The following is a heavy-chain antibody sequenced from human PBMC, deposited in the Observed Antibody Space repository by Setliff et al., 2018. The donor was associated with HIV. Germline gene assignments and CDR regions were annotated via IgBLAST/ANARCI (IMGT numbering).Heavy chain of an antibody. D-gene: IGHD6-6*01. CDR2: INPNTGGT. Sequence: GASVKVSCKASGYTFTGYYMHWVRQAPGQGLEWMGRINPNTGGTDYAEKFQGRVTMTRDTSTSTVYMELSSLRSEDTAVYYCARDTAQSSSASYFQHWGQGTPVTVSS. J-gene: IGHJ1*01. CDR1: GYTFTGYY. CDR3: ARDTAQSSSASYFQH. V-gene: IGHV1-2*06.